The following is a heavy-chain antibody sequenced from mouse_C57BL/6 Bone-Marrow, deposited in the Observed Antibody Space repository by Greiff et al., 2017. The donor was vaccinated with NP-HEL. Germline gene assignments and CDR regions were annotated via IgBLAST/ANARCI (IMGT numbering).Heavy chain of an antibody. J-gene: IGHJ2*01. CDR2: INPNNGGT. Sequence: EVKLVESGPELVKPGASVKIPCKASGYTFTDYNMDWVKQSHGKSLEWIGDINPNNGGTIYNQKFKGKATLTVDKSSSTAYMELRSLTSEDTAVYYCARSGSTMVTKYYFDYWGQGTTLTVSS. V-gene: IGHV1-18*01. CDR1: GYTFTDYN. D-gene: IGHD2-2*01. CDR3: ARSGSTMVTKYYFDY.